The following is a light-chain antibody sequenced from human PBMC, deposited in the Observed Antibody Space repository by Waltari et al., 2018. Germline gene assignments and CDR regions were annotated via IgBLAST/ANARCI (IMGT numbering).Light chain of an antibody. V-gene: IGLV2-14*03. CDR3: SSYIGSSTLEL. CDR1: SSDVGDYNY. J-gene: IGLJ2*01. CDR2: DVS. Sequence: QSALTQPASVSGSPGPSITIPCPGTSSDVGDYNYVPRYQQHPGKAPNLMIYDVSNRPSGVSNRFSGSKSGNTASLTISGLQAEDEADYYCSSYIGSSTLELFGGGTSLTVL.